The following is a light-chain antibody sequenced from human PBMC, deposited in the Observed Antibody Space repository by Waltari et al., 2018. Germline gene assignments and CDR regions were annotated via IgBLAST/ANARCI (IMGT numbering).Light chain of an antibody. CDR1: QSVNSN. CDR3: QQYNNWPLT. CDR2: GAS. J-gene: IGKJ4*01. Sequence: EIVMTQSPATLSVSPGERATLSCRATQSVNSNIAWHQQKPGQAPRLLIYGASTRATGIPARFSGSGSGTEFTLIISSLQSEDFAVYYCQQYNNWPLTFGGGTKVEIK. V-gene: IGKV3-15*01.